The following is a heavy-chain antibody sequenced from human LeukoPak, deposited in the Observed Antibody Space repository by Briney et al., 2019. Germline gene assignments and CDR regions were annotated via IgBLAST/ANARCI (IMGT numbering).Heavy chain of an antibody. J-gene: IGHJ4*02. CDR3: ARDLGYSSGWYPPTGY. V-gene: IGHV1-3*01. D-gene: IGHD6-19*01. CDR2: INAGNGNT. CDR1: GYTFTSYA. Sequence: GASVKVSCKASGYTFTSYAMHWVRQAPGQRLEWMGWINAGNGNTKYSQKFQGRVTITRDTSASTAYMELSSLRFEDTAVYYCARDLGYSSGWYPPTGYWGQGTLVTVSS.